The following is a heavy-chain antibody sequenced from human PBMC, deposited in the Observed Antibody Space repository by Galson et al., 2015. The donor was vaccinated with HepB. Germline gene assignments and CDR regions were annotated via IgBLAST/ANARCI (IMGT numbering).Heavy chain of an antibody. CDR1: GFVFRHHA. CDR2: INRRGTTR. CDR3: VKEGSWVGGDWFDP. J-gene: IGHJ5*02. V-gene: IGHV3-23*03. Sequence: SLRLSCAGSGFVFRHHAMAWIRQAPGKGLEWVSGINRRGTTRYYADAVKGRFSISRDNSKDTVFLQMDNLRAEDTAVYYCVKEGSWVGGDWFDPWGQGARVTVS. D-gene: IGHD3-3*01.